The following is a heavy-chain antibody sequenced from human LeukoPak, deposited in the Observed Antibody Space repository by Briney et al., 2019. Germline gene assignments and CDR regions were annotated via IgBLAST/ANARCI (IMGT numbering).Heavy chain of an antibody. CDR2: ISISSNYI. Sequence: PGGSLRLSCAASGFSFSRYSMNWVRQAPGKGLECVSSISISSNYIYYADSVKGRFTISRDNAKNSLYLQMNSLRAEDTAVYYCARGSRFGVVGRDAFDIWGQGTMVTVSS. CDR1: GFSFSRYS. CDR3: ARGSRFGVVGRDAFDI. V-gene: IGHV3-21*01. D-gene: IGHD3-3*01. J-gene: IGHJ3*02.